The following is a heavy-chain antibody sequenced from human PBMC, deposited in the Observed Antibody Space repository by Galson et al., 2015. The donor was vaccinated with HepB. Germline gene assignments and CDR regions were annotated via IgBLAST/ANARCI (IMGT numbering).Heavy chain of an antibody. Sequence: SLRLSCAASGFNFSNAWMHWVRQAPGKGLEWVGRVKSKTDRGSTDYVAPVKGRFTISRDDSKNTLYLQMNSLKTEDTAVYYCTSTTYYYDSSGYWARDWFDPWGQGTLVTVSS. D-gene: IGHD3-22*01. CDR1: GFNFSNAW. CDR2: VKSKTDRGST. CDR3: TSTTYYYDSSGYWARDWFDP. J-gene: IGHJ5*02. V-gene: IGHV3-15*07.